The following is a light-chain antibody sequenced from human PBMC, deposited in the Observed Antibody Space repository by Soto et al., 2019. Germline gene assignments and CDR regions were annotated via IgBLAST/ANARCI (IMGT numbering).Light chain of an antibody. CDR3: QQYDSSRWT. CDR2: AAS. CDR1: QSVSSSY. Sequence: EIVLTQSPSTLSLSPGERATLSCRASQSVSSSYLAWYQQKPGQAPRLLIYAASTRATGIPDRFSGSGSGTDFTLTISTLQPEDFAVYYCQQYDSSRWTFGQGTKVEFK. V-gene: IGKV3-20*01. J-gene: IGKJ1*01.